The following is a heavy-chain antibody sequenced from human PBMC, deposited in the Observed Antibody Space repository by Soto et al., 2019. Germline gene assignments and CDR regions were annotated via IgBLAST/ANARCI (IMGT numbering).Heavy chain of an antibody. D-gene: IGHD3-10*01. Sequence: QVQLVQSGAEVKKPGSSVKVSCKASGDIVSSYTISWLRQAPRHGLEWMGGIIPIIDRVGYVEKYRGRVTITANKSTTTAYMELTDLRSDDTAVYYCAKGEGPQALDGSLYYYGMDVWGQGTTVTVSS. CDR3: AKGEGPQALDGSLYYYGMDV. CDR2: IIPIIDRV. J-gene: IGHJ6*02. CDR1: GDIVSSYT. V-gene: IGHV1-69*06.